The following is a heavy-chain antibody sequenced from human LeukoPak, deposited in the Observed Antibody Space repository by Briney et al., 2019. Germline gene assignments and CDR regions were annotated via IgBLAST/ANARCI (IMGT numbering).Heavy chain of an antibody. CDR3: ARSYSSWSLLYYYYYGMDV. V-gene: IGHV1-18*01. Sequence: ASVKVSCKASVYTFTSYGISWVRQAPGQGLEWMGWNNAYNGNTNYAQKLQGRVTMTTDTSTSTAYMELRSLRSDDTAVYYCARSYSSWSLLYYYYYGMDVWGQGTTVTVSS. CDR2: NNAYNGNT. CDR1: VYTFTSYG. J-gene: IGHJ6*02. D-gene: IGHD6-13*01.